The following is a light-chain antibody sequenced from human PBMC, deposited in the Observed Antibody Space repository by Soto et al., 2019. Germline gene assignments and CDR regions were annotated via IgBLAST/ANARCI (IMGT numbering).Light chain of an antibody. CDR1: SFNIGRNY. Sequence: VLTQPPSVSAAPGQKVTISCSGNSFNIGRNYVSWYQHLPGTAPKLLIYDADKRPSGIPERFFGSTSGASATLDITGLQTGDEADYYCGAWDSSLKTYGFGTGTKV. CDR3: GAWDSSLKTYG. J-gene: IGLJ1*01. V-gene: IGLV1-51*01. CDR2: DAD.